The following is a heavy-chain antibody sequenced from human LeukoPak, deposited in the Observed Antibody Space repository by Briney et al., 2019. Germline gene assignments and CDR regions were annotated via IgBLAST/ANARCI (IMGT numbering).Heavy chain of an antibody. CDR1: GFTFSNYA. Sequence: GGSLRLSCAASGFTFSNYAMTWVRQAPGKGLEWVSGIAGSGVGTHYADSVKGRFTISRDNSKDTLYLQMNSLRAEDTAVYYCAKNLPPTYYYDSSGYSVVDYWGQGTLVTVSS. CDR2: IAGSGVGT. V-gene: IGHV3-23*01. D-gene: IGHD3-22*01. J-gene: IGHJ4*02. CDR3: AKNLPPTYYYDSSGYSVVDY.